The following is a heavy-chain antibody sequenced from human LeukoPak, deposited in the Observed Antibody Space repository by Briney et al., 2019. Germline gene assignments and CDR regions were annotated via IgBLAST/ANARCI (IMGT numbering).Heavy chain of an antibody. J-gene: IGHJ4*02. Sequence: GGSLRLSCAASGFTFSSYAMSWVRQAPGKGLEWVSAISGSGGSTYYADSVKGRFTVSRDSSKNTVYLQMNSLRVEDTGIYYCARERDSSGYYLVYWGQGTLVTVSS. CDR1: GFTFSSYA. CDR3: ARERDSSGYYLVY. V-gene: IGHV3-23*01. D-gene: IGHD3-22*01. CDR2: ISGSGGST.